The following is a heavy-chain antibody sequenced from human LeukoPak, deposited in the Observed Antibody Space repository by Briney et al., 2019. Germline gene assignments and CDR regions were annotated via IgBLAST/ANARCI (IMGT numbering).Heavy chain of an antibody. V-gene: IGHV1-69*05. J-gene: IGHJ3*02. CDR3: ASTPNYYDSSGYYYVGAFDI. D-gene: IGHD3-22*01. CDR1: GGTFSSYA. Sequence: GASVKVCCKTSGGTFSSYAISWVRQAPGQGLEWMGGIIPIFGTANYAQKFQGRVTITTDESTSTAYMELSSLRSEDTAVYYCASTPNYYDSSGYYYVGAFDIWGQGTMVTVSS. CDR2: IIPIFGTA.